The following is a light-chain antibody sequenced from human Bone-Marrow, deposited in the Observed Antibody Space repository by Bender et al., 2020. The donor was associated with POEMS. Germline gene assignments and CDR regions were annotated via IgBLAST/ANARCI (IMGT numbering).Light chain of an antibody. J-gene: IGLJ3*02. CDR3: EAWKDSLNGWV. V-gene: IGLV1-44*01. Sequence: QSVLTQPPSASGTPGQRVTISCSGSSSNIGTNPVNWYQQPPGTAPKLLIYNNNQRPSGVPDRFSGSKSGTSASLAISGLQSEEEADYYCEAWKDSLNGWVFGGGTKLTVL. CDR2: NNN. CDR1: SSNIGTNP.